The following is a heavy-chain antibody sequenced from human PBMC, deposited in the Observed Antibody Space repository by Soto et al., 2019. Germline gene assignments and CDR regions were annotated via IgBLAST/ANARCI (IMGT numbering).Heavy chain of an antibody. J-gene: IGHJ6*02. CDR2: IIPIFGTA. D-gene: IGHD6-19*01. CDR1: GGTFSSYA. Sequence: SVKISCKASGGTFSSYAISWGRQAPGQGLEWMGGIIPIFGTANYAKKFQGRVTITADESTSTAYMELSSLRSEDTAVYYCARKNPHNVSPSIAVAGMRYYYYGMDVWGRGTTFTVSS. V-gene: IGHV1-69*13. CDR3: ARKNPHNVSPSIAVAGMRYYYYGMDV.